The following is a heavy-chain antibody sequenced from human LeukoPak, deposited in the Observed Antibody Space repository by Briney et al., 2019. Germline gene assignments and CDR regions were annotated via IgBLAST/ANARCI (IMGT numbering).Heavy chain of an antibody. V-gene: IGHV3-30*04. J-gene: IGHJ6*03. CDR2: ISYDGSNK. Sequence: GGSLRLSCAASGFTSSSYAMHWVRQAPGKGLEWVAVISYDGSNKYYADSVKGRFTISRDNSKNTLYLQMNSLRAEDTAVYYCARGRHCSGGSCYSGHYYYYMDVWGKGTTVTVSS. D-gene: IGHD2-15*01. CDR1: GFTSSSYA. CDR3: ARGRHCSGGSCYSGHYYYYMDV.